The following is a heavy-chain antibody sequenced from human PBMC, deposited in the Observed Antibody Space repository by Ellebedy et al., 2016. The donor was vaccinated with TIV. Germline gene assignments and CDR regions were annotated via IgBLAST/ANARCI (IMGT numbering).Heavy chain of an antibody. CDR3: ARNTPMAEYFDY. V-gene: IGHV1-18*01. CDR1: GYTFTSYG. Sequence: AASVKVSCKASGYTFTSYGISWVRQAPGQGLEWMGWISAYNGNTNYAQKLQGRVTLTTDTSTSTAYMELRSLRSDDTAVYYCARNTPMAEYFDYWGQGTLVTVSS. CDR2: ISAYNGNT. J-gene: IGHJ4*02. D-gene: IGHD5-18*01.